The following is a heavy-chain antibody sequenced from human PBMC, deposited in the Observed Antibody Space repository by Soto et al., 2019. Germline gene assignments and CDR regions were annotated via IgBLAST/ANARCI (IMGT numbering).Heavy chain of an antibody. CDR1: GFTFSSYA. D-gene: IGHD3-16*01. CDR2: ISGSGGST. CDR3: AKGGKGLPYYYYYMDV. J-gene: IGHJ6*03. V-gene: IGHV3-23*01. Sequence: GGSLRLSCAASGFTFSSYAMSWVRQAPGKGLEWVSAISGSGGSTYYADSVKGRFTISRDNSKNTLYLQMNSLRAEDTAVYYCAKGGKGLPYYYYYMDVWGKGTTVTVSS.